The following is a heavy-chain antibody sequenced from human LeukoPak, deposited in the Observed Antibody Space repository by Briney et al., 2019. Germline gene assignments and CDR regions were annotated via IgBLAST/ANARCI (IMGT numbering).Heavy chain of an antibody. V-gene: IGHV3-30*18. CDR1: GFTFSSYG. Sequence: GGSLRLSCAAPGFTFSSYGMHWVRQAPGKGLEVVAVISYDGSNKYYADSVKGRFTIPRDNSKNTLYLQMNSLRAEDTAVYYCAKVKRDIVVVTADYYYGMDVWGQGTTVTVSS. CDR3: AKVKRDIVVVTADYYYGMDV. D-gene: IGHD2-21*02. J-gene: IGHJ6*02. CDR2: ISYDGSNK.